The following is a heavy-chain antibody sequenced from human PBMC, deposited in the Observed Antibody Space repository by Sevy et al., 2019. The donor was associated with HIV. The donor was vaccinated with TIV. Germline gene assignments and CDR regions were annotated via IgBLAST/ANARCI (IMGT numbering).Heavy chain of an antibody. D-gene: IGHD2-8*01. Sequence: GGSLRLSCVASGFNFNIYSMSWVRQAPGKGLEWVSTLSFGGGRINHAHSVQGRFTMSRDDSKKTVYLEMNSLRAEDTAVYYCAREGCTRPHDHWGQGTLVTVSS. CDR2: LSFGGGRI. V-gene: IGHV3-23*01. CDR1: GFNFNIYS. J-gene: IGHJ4*02. CDR3: AREGCTRPHDH.